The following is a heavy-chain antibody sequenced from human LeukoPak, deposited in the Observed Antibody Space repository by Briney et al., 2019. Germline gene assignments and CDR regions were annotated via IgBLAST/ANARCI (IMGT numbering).Heavy chain of an antibody. D-gene: IGHD3-9*01. Sequence: GASVKVSCKASGYTFTSYYMHWVRQAPGQGLEWMGIINPSGGSTSYAQKFQGRVTMTRDMSTSTVYMELSSLRSEDTAVYYCARDESQCYDILTGLTKPYDYWGQGTLVTVSS. CDR1: GYTFTSYY. CDR3: ARDESQCYDILTGLTKPYDY. V-gene: IGHV1-46*01. J-gene: IGHJ4*02. CDR2: INPSGGST.